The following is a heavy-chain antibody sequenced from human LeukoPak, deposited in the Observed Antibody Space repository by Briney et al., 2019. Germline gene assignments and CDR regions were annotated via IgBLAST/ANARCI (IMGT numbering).Heavy chain of an antibody. CDR1: GGSISSGGYY. D-gene: IGHD6-6*01. CDR2: IYYSGST. CDR3: ARELDAVDSSSSLGFDY. Sequence: PSQTLSLTCTVSGGSISSGGYYWSWIRQHPGKGLEWIGYIYYSGSTYYNPSLKSRVTISVDTSKNQFSLKLSSVTAADTAVYYCARELDAVDSSSSLGFDYWGQGTLVTISS. J-gene: IGHJ4*02. V-gene: IGHV4-31*03.